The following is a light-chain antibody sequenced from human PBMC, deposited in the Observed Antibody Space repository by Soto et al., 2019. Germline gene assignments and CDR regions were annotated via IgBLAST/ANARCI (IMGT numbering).Light chain of an antibody. Sequence: QSVLTQPASVSGSPGQSITISCTGTSSDVGGYNYVSWYQQHPGKAPKLMIYDVSNRPSGVSNRFSGSKSANTASLTVSGLKAEDEADYYCSSYTISSTVVFGGGTKVTVL. CDR2: DVS. J-gene: IGLJ2*01. V-gene: IGLV2-14*01. CDR1: SSDVGGYNY. CDR3: SSYTISSTVV.